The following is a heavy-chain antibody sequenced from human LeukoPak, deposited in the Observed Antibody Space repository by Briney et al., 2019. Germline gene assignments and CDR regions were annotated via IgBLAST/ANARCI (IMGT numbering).Heavy chain of an antibody. D-gene: IGHD6-13*01. CDR3: ARAILQLGNDY. CDR2: IYYSGST. J-gene: IGHJ4*02. Sequence: PSETLSLTCTVSGGSISSYYWSWIRQPPGKGLEWIGYIYYSGSTNYNPSLKSRVTISVDTSKNQFSLKLSSVTAADTAVYYCARAILQLGNDYWGQGTLVTVSS. CDR1: GGSISSYY. V-gene: IGHV4-59*12.